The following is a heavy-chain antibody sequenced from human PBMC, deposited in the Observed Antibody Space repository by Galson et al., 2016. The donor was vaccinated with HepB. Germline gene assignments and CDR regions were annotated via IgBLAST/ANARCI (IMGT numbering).Heavy chain of an antibody. Sequence: SLRLSCAASGFTFTSYGFHWVRQAPGKGLEWVALIWYDGSKKYYVDSVKGRFTISRNNSQNTLYLQMNSLRAEDTAVYYCARFGTGLDYWGQGTLVTVSS. CDR3: ARFGTGLDY. CDR1: GFTFTSYG. V-gene: IGHV3-33*01. CDR2: IWYDGSKK. D-gene: IGHD3/OR15-3a*01. J-gene: IGHJ4*02.